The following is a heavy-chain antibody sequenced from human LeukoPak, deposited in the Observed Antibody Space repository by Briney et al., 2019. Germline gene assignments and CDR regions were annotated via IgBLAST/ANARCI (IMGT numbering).Heavy chain of an antibody. D-gene: IGHD3-3*01. Sequence: SETLSLTCAVYGGSFSGYYWSWIRQPPGKGLEWIGEINHSGSTNYNPSLKSRVTISVDTSKNQFSLKLSSVTAADTAVYYCARGKLRFLGYGWFDPWGQGTLVTVSS. J-gene: IGHJ5*02. CDR3: ARGKLRFLGYGWFDP. CDR2: INHSGST. V-gene: IGHV4-34*01. CDR1: GGSFSGYY.